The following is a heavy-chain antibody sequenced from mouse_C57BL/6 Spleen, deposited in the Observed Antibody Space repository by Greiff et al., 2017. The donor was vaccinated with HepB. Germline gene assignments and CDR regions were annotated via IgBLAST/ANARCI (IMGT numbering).Heavy chain of an antibody. CDR2: IDPSDSYT. CDR1: GYTFTSYW. CDR3: ARRRDGVVDY. V-gene: IGHV1-50*01. Sequence: QVQLQQPGAELVKPGASVKLSCKASGYTFTSYWMQWVKQSPGQGLEWIGEIDPSDSYTNYNQKFKGKATLTVDTSSSTAYMQLSSLTSEDSAVYYCARRRDGVVDYWGQGTTLTVSS. D-gene: IGHD1-1*02. J-gene: IGHJ2*01.